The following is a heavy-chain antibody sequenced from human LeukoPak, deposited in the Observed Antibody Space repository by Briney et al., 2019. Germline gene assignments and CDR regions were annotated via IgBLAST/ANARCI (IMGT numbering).Heavy chain of an antibody. Sequence: SQTLSLTCAVSGGSISSGDYSWSWIRQPPGKGLEWIGYIYHETTYYSPSLKSRVTISVDSSKNQFSLKLSSVTAADTAVYYCAREARYCSGGSCYSGMDVWRQGTTVTVSS. V-gene: IGHV4-30-2*01. CDR1: GGSISSGDYS. CDR2: IYHETT. D-gene: IGHD2-15*01. J-gene: IGHJ6*01. CDR3: AREARYCSGGSCYSGMDV.